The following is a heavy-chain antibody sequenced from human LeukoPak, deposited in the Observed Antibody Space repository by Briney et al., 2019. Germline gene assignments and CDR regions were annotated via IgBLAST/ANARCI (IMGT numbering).Heavy chain of an antibody. D-gene: IGHD3-10*01. Sequence: GGSLRLSCAASGFTFSTYAMHWVRQAPGKGLEWVAVISYDGSNKDIADSVKGRFTISRDNSKNTLYLQMNSLRAEDTAVYYCARGNLLGFGELARANWFDPWGQGTLVTVSS. V-gene: IGHV3-30-3*01. CDR1: GFTFSTYA. CDR3: ARGNLLGFGELARANWFDP. J-gene: IGHJ5*02. CDR2: ISYDGSNK.